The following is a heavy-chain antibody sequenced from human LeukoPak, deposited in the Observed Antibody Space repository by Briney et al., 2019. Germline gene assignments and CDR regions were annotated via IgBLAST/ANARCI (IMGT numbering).Heavy chain of an antibody. CDR3: ARRPVLLWFGDFDY. J-gene: IGHJ4*02. CDR2: INPSGSSK. CDR1: RYSFTSYY. V-gene: IGHV1-46*01. D-gene: IGHD3-10*01. Sequence: ASVKVSCKASRYSFTSYYMNGVRQAPGQGLAWMGLINPSGSSKTYAQRFQGRVAMTRDTYISTAYMELSRLRYDGTDVYYCARRPVLLWFGDFDYWGQGTLVTVSS.